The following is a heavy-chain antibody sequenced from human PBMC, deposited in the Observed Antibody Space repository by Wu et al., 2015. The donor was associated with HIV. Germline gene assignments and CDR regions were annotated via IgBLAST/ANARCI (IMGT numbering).Heavy chain of an antibody. Sequence: QVQLVQSGAEVKKPGSSVKVSCKASGGTFSSYAISWVRQAPGQGLEWVGGIIPIFGTANYAQKFQGRVTITTDESTSTAYMELSSLRSEDTAVYYCARDGLGYSSGWYRARGWFDPWGQGTLVTVSS. D-gene: IGHD6-19*01. CDR2: IIPIFGTA. V-gene: IGHV1-69*05. CDR3: ARDGLGYSSGWYRARGWFDP. J-gene: IGHJ5*02. CDR1: GGTFSSYA.